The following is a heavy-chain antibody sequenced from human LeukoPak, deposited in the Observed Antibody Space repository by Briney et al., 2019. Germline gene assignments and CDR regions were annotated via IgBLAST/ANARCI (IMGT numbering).Heavy chain of an antibody. Sequence: ASVKVSCKAFGYSLINYYVHWVRQAPGQGLESMGEINPSGASTSYAQKFQGRITVTRDTYTNTVYMDLSSLRSEDTATYYCARGAPTTRIGAGRFDYWGQGSLLTVAS. J-gene: IGHJ4*02. D-gene: IGHD5-12*01. CDR2: INPSGAST. V-gene: IGHV1-46*01. CDR1: GYSLINYY. CDR3: ARGAPTTRIGAGRFDY.